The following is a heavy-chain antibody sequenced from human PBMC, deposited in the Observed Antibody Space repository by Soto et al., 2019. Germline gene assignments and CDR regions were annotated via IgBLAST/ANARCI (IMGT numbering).Heavy chain of an antibody. D-gene: IGHD5-12*01. CDR2: IYYSGST. Sequence: SETLSLTCTVSGGSISSSSYYWGWIRQPPGKGLEWIGSIYYSGSTYYNPSLKSRVTISVDTSKNQFSLKLSSVAAADTAVYYCARRDIVATMVDXFDIWGQGTMVTVSS. V-gene: IGHV4-39*01. J-gene: IGHJ3*02. CDR3: ARRDIVATMVDXFDI. CDR1: GGSISSSSYY.